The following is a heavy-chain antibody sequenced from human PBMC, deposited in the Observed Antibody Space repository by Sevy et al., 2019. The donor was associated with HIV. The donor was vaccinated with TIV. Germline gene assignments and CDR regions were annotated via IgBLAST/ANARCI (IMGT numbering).Heavy chain of an antibody. V-gene: IGHV3-23*01. Sequence: GGSLRLSCAASGFTFSTYAMAWVRQAPGKGLEWVSAISSGGDYADSVKGRFTISRDNAKKTLFLQMNSLRAEDTAIYYCAKGSDYSVRVYDFWGQGTLVTVS. CDR1: GFTFSTYA. CDR2: ISSGG. D-gene: IGHD4-17*01. J-gene: IGHJ4*02. CDR3: AKGSDYSVRVYDF.